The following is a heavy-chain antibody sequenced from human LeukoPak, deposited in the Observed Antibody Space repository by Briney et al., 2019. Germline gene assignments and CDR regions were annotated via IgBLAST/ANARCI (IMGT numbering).Heavy chain of an antibody. CDR2: INAGNGNT. V-gene: IGHV1-3*01. CDR3: ARLLVGATYDY. Sequence: ASVKVSCKASGYTLTSYAMHWVRQAPGQRLEWMGWINAGNGNTKYSQKFQGRVTITRDTSASTAYMGLSSLRSEDTAVYYCARLLVGATYDYWGQGTLVTVSS. CDR1: GYTLTSYA. D-gene: IGHD1-26*01. J-gene: IGHJ4*02.